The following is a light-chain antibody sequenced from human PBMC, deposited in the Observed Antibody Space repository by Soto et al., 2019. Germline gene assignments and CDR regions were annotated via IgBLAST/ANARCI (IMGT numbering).Light chain of an antibody. Sequence: QYVLTQPPSASGTPGQRVTVSCSGSSSNIGNNYVFWYQHLPGTAAKLLIYRNDQRPSGVSARFSGSKSGTSASLAISGLRSEDEADYYCAAWDDSLSGSDVFGPGTKLTVL. CDR3: AAWDDSLSGSDV. CDR1: SSNIGNNY. J-gene: IGLJ1*01. V-gene: IGLV1-47*01. CDR2: RND.